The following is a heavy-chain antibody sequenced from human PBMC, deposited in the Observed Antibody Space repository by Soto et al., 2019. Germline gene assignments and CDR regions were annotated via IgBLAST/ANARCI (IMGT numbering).Heavy chain of an antibody. D-gene: IGHD1-1*01. Sequence: ASVKVSCKASGYTFTSYGISWVRQAPGQGLEWMGWISAYNGNTNYAQKLQGRVTMTTDTSTSTAYMELRSLRSDDTAVYYCARDRGYNWNDVGYGFDPWGQGTLVTVSS. J-gene: IGHJ5*02. V-gene: IGHV1-18*01. CDR3: ARDRGYNWNDVGYGFDP. CDR2: ISAYNGNT. CDR1: GYTFTSYG.